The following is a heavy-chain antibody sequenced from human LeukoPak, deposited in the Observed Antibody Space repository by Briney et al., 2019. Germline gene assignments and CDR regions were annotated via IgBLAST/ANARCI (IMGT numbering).Heavy chain of an antibody. Sequence: SETLSLTCTVSGGSISSRSHSWGWIRQPPGKGLEWIGSLYYSGSTYYNPSLKSRVTISVDTSKNQFSLKLSSVTAADTALYYCARWEESDAFDIWGQGTMVTVSS. J-gene: IGHJ3*02. V-gene: IGHV4-39*01. CDR1: GGSISSRSHS. CDR2: LYYSGST. D-gene: IGHD1-26*01. CDR3: ARWEESDAFDI.